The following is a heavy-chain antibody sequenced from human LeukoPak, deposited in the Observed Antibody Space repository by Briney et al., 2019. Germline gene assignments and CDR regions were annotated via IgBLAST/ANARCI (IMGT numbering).Heavy chain of an antibody. V-gene: IGHV3-74*01. J-gene: IGHJ4*02. D-gene: IGHD3-22*01. CDR1: GFTFSSYW. CDR3: ALHTYYYDSSGYNY. CDR2: INSDGSST. Sequence: GGSLRLSRAASGFTFSSYWMHWVRQAPGKGLVWVSRINSDGSSTSYADSVKGRFTISRDNAKNTLYLQMNSLRSEDTAVYYCALHTYYYDSSGYNYWGQGTLVTVSS.